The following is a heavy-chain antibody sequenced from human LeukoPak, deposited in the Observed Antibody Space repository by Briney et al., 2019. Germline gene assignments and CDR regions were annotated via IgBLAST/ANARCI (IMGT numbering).Heavy chain of an antibody. CDR2: IKQDGSEI. CDR1: GFTFSSYA. V-gene: IGHV3-7*01. CDR3: VRGSGWLEDY. Sequence: PGGSLRLSCAASGFTFSSYAMTWVRQAPGKGLEWVANIKQDGSEINYVDSVKGRFTISRDNAQNSLSLQMNSLRTEDTAVYYCVRGSGWLEDYWGQGTLVTVSS. D-gene: IGHD3-22*01. J-gene: IGHJ4*02.